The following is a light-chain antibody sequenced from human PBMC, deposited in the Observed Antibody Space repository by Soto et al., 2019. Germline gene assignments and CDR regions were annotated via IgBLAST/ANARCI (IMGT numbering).Light chain of an antibody. V-gene: IGKV3-20*01. Sequence: ILVTKSPCTXSFAQPERATRSCRARQSVSSSYLAWYKQKPRKXPXXXIYGAYSSATGITARISGSGYGTELTLTISRQQYEDCATYSCEQYDNRCTFGERTKV. CDR2: GAY. CDR3: EQYDNRCT. CDR1: QSVSSSY. J-gene: IGKJ4*02.